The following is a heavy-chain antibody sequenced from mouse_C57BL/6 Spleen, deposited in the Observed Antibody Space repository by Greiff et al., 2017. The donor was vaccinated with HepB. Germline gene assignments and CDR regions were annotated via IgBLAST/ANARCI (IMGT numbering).Heavy chain of an antibody. J-gene: IGHJ4*01. Sequence: QVQLQQPGAELVRPGTSVKLSCKASGYTFTSYWMHWVKQRPGQGLEWIGVIDPSDSYTNYNQKFKGKATLTVDTSSSTAYMQLSSLTSEDSAVYYCARGDTTVVAHYYAMDYWGQGTSVTVSS. CDR1: GYTFTSYW. CDR2: IDPSDSYT. V-gene: IGHV1-59*01. D-gene: IGHD1-1*01. CDR3: ARGDTTVVAHYYAMDY.